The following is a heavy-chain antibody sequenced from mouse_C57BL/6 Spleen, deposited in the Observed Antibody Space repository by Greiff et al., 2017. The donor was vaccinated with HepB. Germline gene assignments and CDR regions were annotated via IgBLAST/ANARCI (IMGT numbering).Heavy chain of an antibody. V-gene: IGHV1-50*01. CDR1: GYTFTSYW. CDR2: IDPSDSYT. J-gene: IGHJ2*01. Sequence: QVQLQQPGAELVKPGASVKLSCKASGYTFTSYWMQWVKQRPGQGLEWIGEIDPSDSYTNYNQKFKGKATLTVDTSSSTAYMQLSSLTSEDSAVYYCARRGEGFDFDYWGQGTTLTVSS. CDR3: ARRGEGFDFDY.